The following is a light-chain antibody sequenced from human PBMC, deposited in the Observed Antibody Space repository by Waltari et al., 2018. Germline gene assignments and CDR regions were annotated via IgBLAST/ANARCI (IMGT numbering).Light chain of an antibody. CDR3: SSYARNSHFV. CDR1: NSDVGASNY. CDR2: EVT. Sequence: QSALTQPPSATGSAGQSVTISCTGTNSDVGASNYVSWYQQHPGKVPKLLIYEVTKRPSGVPDRFSGSKSGNTASLTVSGLQADDEADYYCSSYARNSHFVFGTGTKLTVL. J-gene: IGLJ1*01. V-gene: IGLV2-8*01.